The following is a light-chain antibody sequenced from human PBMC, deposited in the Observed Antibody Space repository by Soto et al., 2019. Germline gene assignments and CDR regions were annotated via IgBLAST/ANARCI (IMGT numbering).Light chain of an antibody. CDR3: QQYNSYSRT. CDR1: QSISSW. CDR2: KAS. Sequence: DIQMTQSPSTLSASVGDRVTITCRASQSISSWLAWYQQKPGKAPKLLIYKASSLESGVRSRFSGSGSGPEFTLTISSLQPDDFATYYCQQYNSYSRTFGQGTKVEIK. J-gene: IGKJ1*01. V-gene: IGKV1-5*03.